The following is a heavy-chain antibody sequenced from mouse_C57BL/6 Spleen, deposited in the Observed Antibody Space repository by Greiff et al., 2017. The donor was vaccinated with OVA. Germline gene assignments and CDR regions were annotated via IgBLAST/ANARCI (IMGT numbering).Heavy chain of an antibody. D-gene: IGHD2-5*01. Sequence: EVKVVESEGGLVQPGSSMKLSCTASGFTFSDYYMAWVRQVPEKGLEWVANINYDGSSTYYLDSLKSRFIISRDNAKNILYLQMSSLKSEDTATYYCARGSNYGEDMDYWGQGTSVTVSS. CDR2: INYDGSST. J-gene: IGHJ4*01. CDR1: GFTFSDYY. CDR3: ARGSNYGEDMDY. V-gene: IGHV5-16*01.